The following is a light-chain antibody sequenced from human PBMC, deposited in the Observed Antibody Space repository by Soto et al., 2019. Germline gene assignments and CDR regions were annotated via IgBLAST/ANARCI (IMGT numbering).Light chain of an antibody. CDR2: KAS. CDR3: QQYNRYPFT. V-gene: IGKV1-5*03. CDR1: QSISDW. J-gene: IGKJ2*01. Sequence: DIQMTQSPSTLSASVGDRVTITCRASQSISDWLAWYQQKPGKAPKLLIYKASGLESGVPSRFSGSGSGTEFTLTITSLQPDDFATYYCQQYNRYPFTFGQGTKLEIK.